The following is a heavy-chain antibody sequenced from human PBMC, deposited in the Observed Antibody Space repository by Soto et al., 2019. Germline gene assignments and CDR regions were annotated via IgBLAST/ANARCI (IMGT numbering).Heavy chain of an antibody. CDR2: ISYDGSNK. CDR1: GFTFSSYA. Sequence: ESGGGVVQPGRSLRLSCAASGFTFSSYAMHWVRQAPGKGLEWVAVISYDGSNKYYADSVKGRFTISRDNSKNTLYLQMNSLRAEDTAVYYCARDRVGYNWNYGGYYYYGMDVWGQGTTVTVSS. V-gene: IGHV3-30-3*01. CDR3: ARDRVGYNWNYGGYYYYGMDV. J-gene: IGHJ6*02. D-gene: IGHD1-7*01.